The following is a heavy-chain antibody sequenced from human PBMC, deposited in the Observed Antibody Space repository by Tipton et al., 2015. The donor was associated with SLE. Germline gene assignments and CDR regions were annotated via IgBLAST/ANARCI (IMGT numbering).Heavy chain of an antibody. CDR1: GASISSHY. CDR2: ISDSGIT. J-gene: IGHJ6*03. D-gene: IGHD2-8*01. Sequence: TLSLTCSVSGASISSHYWTWIRQPPGKGLEWIGYISDSGITNYNPSLKSRVAISIDTSKNQFSLNLSSVTAADTALYYCARVLGARYCANGFCTSPYYCCYYMDVWGRGTSVTVSS. V-gene: IGHV4-59*11. CDR3: ARVLGARYCANGFCTSPYYCCYYMDV.